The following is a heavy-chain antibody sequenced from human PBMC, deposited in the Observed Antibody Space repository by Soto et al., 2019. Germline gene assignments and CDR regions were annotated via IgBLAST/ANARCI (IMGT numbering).Heavy chain of an antibody. CDR1: GYTFTTYG. D-gene: IGHD3-3*01. CDR3: ARASDFWSGYPSADY. Sequence: QVQLVQSGAEVKKPGASVKVSYKASGYTFTTYGISWVRQAPGQGLEWMGWISAYNGNTNYAQNLQGRVTMTTDTSTSTAYMELRSLRSDDTAVYYCARASDFWSGYPSADYWGQGTLVTVSS. J-gene: IGHJ4*02. CDR2: ISAYNGNT. V-gene: IGHV1-18*01.